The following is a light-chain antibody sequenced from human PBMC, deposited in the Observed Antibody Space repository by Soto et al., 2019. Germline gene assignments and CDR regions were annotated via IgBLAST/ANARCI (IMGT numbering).Light chain of an antibody. CDR3: QQYSVSPLT. J-gene: IGKJ1*01. V-gene: IGKV3-20*01. CDR1: LTISDSY. CDR2: GAS. Sequence: EIVLTQSPGTLSLSPGERATLSCRASLTISDSYLAWYQQKAGQAPRLVIYGASNRATGIPDRFSASGSGTDFTLTISRLEPEDFAVYYCQQYSVSPLTFGQGTKVDIK.